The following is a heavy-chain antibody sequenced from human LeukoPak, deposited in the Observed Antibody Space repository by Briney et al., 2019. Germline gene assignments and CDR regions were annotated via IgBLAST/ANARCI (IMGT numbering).Heavy chain of an antibody. CDR1: QYSVSSNSAA. J-gene: IGHJ6*03. D-gene: IGHD6-13*01. Sequence: SQTLSLTCAISQYSVSSNSAAWNWIRQSPSRGLEWLGRTYYRSKWYYDYAVSVKSLITINPDTSKNQFSLQLNSVTPDDTAVYYCARGPQLVDYYYVDVWGKGTTVTVSS. CDR2: TYYRSKWYY. CDR3: ARGPQLVDYYYVDV. V-gene: IGHV6-1*01.